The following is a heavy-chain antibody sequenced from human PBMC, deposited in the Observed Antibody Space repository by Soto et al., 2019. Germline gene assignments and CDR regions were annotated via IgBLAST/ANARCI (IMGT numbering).Heavy chain of an antibody. Sequence: SVKVCWEDSGGALDSYASSWARQATGQGLEWMGGIIPIFGTANYAQKFQGRVTITADESTSTAYMELSSLRSEDTAVYYCARVLYSSGWLTLLGYWGQGTLVTVSS. D-gene: IGHD6-19*01. J-gene: IGHJ4*02. CDR1: GGALDSYA. V-gene: IGHV1-69*01. CDR2: IIPIFGTA. CDR3: ARVLYSSGWLTLLGY.